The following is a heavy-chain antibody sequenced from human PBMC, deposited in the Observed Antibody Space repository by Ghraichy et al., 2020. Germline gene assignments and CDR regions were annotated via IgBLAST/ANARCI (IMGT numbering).Heavy chain of an antibody. CDR3: TRGFDY. V-gene: IGHV3-7*01. Sequence: GGSLRLSCAASGFIFSNYWMHWVRQAPGKGLEWVANIKEDGSEKYYVDSVKGRFTISRDNAKNSLYLQMNSLRAEDTAIYYCTRGFDYWGQETLLTVSS. CDR1: GFIFSNYW. CDR2: IKEDGSEK. J-gene: IGHJ4*02.